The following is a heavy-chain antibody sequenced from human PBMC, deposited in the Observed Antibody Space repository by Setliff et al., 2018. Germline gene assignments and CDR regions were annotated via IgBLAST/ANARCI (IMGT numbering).Heavy chain of an antibody. D-gene: IGHD2-21*02. J-gene: IGHJ6*02. Sequence: PGGSLRLSCAASGFTFTNYAMTWVRQAPGKGLQWVSAISGSGGSTYYADSVKGRFTISRDNSKNTLYLQMNSLRAEDTAVYYCARNWVTAQHYYYGMDVWGQGTTVTVSS. CDR2: ISGSGGST. CDR1: GFTFTNYA. V-gene: IGHV3-23*01. CDR3: ARNWVTAQHYYYGMDV.